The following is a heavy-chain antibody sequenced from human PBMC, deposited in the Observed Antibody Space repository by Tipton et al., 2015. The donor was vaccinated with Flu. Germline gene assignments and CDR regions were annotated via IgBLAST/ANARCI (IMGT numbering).Heavy chain of an antibody. J-gene: IGHJ2*01. D-gene: IGHD3-16*01. Sequence: SLRLSCAASGFTISANYMSWVRQAPGKGLDWVSVIYTDTTTHYADSVKGRFTISRDNSKNTLYLQMNSLRTEDTAVYYCARFAEGGYWYSDLWGRGTLVTVSS. CDR1: GFTISANY. V-gene: IGHV3-66*02. CDR3: ARFAEGGYWYSDL. CDR2: IYTDTTT.